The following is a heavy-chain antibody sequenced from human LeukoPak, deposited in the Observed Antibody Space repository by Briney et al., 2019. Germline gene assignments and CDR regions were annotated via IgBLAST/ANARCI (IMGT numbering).Heavy chain of an antibody. CDR1: GFTLSSYW. J-gene: IGHJ5*02. CDR3: ARAGGYYNANWFDP. Sequence: GGSLRLSCAASGFTLSSYWMSWVRQAPGKGLEWVANIKQDGSEKYYVDSVKGRFTISRDNAKNSLYLQMNSLRAEDTAVYYCARAGGYYNANWFDPWGQGTLITVSS. D-gene: IGHD3-10*01. V-gene: IGHV3-7*01. CDR2: IKQDGSEK.